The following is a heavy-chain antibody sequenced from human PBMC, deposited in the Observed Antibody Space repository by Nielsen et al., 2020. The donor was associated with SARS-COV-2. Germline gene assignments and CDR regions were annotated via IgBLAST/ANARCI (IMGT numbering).Heavy chain of an antibody. CDR3: ARDLWYSSSWIGY. Sequence: GESLKISCAAPGFTFSSYSMNWVRQAPGKGLEWVSSISSSSSYIYYADSVKGRFTISRDNAKNSLYLQMNSLRAEDTAVYYCARDLWYSSSWIGYWGQGTLVTVSS. D-gene: IGHD6-13*01. V-gene: IGHV3-21*01. CDR2: ISSSSSYI. CDR1: GFTFSSYS. J-gene: IGHJ4*02.